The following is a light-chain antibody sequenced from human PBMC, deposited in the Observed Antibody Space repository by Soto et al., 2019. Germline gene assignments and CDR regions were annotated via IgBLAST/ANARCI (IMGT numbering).Light chain of an antibody. J-gene: IGKJ1*01. CDR3: IQQNSYPWT. Sequence: DIEMTQSPSGMSASVGDRIAITWRASQGVSNRLVWFQQKPGKVPKRPIFAATLLQSGVPSRFSGSGSGKEFTLTISGLQAEDFATYYCIQQNSYPWTFGPGTKEDIK. CDR2: AAT. V-gene: IGKV1-17*03. CDR1: QGVSNR.